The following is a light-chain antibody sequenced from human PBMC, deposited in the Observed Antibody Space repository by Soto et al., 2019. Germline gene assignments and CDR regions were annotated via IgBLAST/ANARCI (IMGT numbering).Light chain of an antibody. CDR2: GAS. V-gene: IGKV3-20*01. J-gene: IGKJ1*01. Sequence: EIVLTQPPGPLSVSPGDRVTLSCRASQTVNNNYLAWYQQKPGQAPRLLIYGASTPATGTPARFSGSGSGTHFTLTVGRLAPEDFAVYYCQQYGGSAPWTFGPGTKVDMK. CDR3: QQYGGSAPWT. CDR1: QTVNNNY.